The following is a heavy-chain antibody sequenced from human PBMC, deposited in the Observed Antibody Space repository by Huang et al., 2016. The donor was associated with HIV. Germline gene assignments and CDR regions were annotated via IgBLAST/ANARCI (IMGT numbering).Heavy chain of an antibody. CDR2: IYDIGSP. Sequence: QLQLQESGPGLVKPSDTLSLNCTISGGSSKSRNYYWGWVRPAPGKGVEWIGDIYDIGSPYYNPSLRSRVSLSVDTSKNQVTLKVNAVIAADTAVYYCARRQGSGYYFYFDYWGRVIPVTVSA. CDR1: GGSSKSRNYY. J-gene: IGHJ4*02. D-gene: IGHD3-22*01. CDR3: ARRQGSGYYFYFDY. V-gene: IGHV4-39*01.